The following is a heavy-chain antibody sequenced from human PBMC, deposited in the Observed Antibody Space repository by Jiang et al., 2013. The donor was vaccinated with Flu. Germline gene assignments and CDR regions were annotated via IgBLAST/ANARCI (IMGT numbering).Heavy chain of an antibody. CDR2: IGSSGGGR. J-gene: IGHJ4*02. V-gene: IGHV3-23*01. CDR1: GFNFGSYA. CDR3: TKVRWLQTSPHFDS. Sequence: QLLESGGGVVXPGGSLRLSCVASGFNFGSYAMSWVRQAPGKGLEWVSLIGSSGGGRFFADSVKGRSTISRDNSKNTLYLEMHSLRADDTAVYYCTKVRWLQTSPHFDSWGQGALVTVAS. D-gene: IGHD5-24*01.